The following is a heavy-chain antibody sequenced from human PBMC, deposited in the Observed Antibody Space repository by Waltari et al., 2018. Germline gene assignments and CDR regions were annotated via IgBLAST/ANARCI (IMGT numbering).Heavy chain of an antibody. J-gene: IGHJ5*02. V-gene: IGHV4-4*02. CDR1: GDSMGNRDF. Sequence: QLQLQESGPGLVKPSGTLSLTCAVFGDSMGNRDFWCWVRQPPGKGLEWIGQVQSSGRTKYTPSFGSRVTVSVDTSTRQFSLKVTSATAADTAVYYCARDRGRGLYLEAWGQGILVTVS. CDR3: ARDRGRGLYLEA. D-gene: IGHD2-15*01. CDR2: VQSSGRT.